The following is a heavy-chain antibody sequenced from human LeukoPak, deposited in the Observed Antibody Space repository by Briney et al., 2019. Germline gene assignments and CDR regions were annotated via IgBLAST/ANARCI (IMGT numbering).Heavy chain of an antibody. Sequence: SETLSLTCTVSGDSISSSDYYWGWIRQTRGKGLEWIGEINPGGDTNYRTSLKSRVTISSDTSKNQFSLRLTSVTAADTAVYYYGRGRRLQYYFHSFDVWGNGTTVTVSS. CDR3: GRGRRLQYYFHSFDV. V-gene: IGHV4-39*07. CDR2: INPGGDT. J-gene: IGHJ6*03. CDR1: GDSISSSDYY. D-gene: IGHD4-11*01.